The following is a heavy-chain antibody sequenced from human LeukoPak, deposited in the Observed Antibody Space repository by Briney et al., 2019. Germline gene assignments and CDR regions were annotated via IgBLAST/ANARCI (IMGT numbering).Heavy chain of an antibody. CDR3: AKAIYYYYYMDV. V-gene: IGHV3-43D*03. Sequence: GGSLRLSCAASGFTFDDYAMHWVRQAPGKGLEWVSLISWDGGSTYYADSVKGRFTISRDNSKNSLYLQMNSLRAEDTALYYCAKAIYYYYYMDVWGKGTTVTVCS. J-gene: IGHJ6*03. CDR2: ISWDGGST. CDR1: GFTFDDYA.